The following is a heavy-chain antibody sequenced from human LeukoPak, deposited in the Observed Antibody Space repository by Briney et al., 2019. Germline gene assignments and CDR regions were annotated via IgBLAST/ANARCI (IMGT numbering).Heavy chain of an antibody. D-gene: IGHD6-19*01. CDR3: ARSTGIAVAGALGY. J-gene: IGHJ4*02. CDR1: GFTFSSYG. V-gene: IGHV3-30*19. Sequence: GRSLRLSCAASGFTFSSYGMHWVRQAPGKGLEWVAVISYDGSNKYYADSVKGRFTISRDNSKNTLYLQMNSLRAEDTAVYYCARSTGIAVAGALGYWGQGTLVTVSS. CDR2: ISYDGSNK.